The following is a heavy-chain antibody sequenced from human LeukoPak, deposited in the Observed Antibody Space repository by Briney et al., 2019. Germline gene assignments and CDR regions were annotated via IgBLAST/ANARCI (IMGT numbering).Heavy chain of an antibody. J-gene: IGHJ3*02. CDR1: GFTFDDYA. CDR2: ISWNSGSI. Sequence: PGGSLRLSCAASGFTFDDYAMHWVRQAPGKGLEWVSGISWNSGSIGYADSVKGRFTISRDNAKNSLYLQMNSLRAEDTAVYYCAKVVGSSVGADAFDIWGQGTMVTVSS. CDR3: AKVVGSSVGADAFDI. V-gene: IGHV3-9*01. D-gene: IGHD6-6*01.